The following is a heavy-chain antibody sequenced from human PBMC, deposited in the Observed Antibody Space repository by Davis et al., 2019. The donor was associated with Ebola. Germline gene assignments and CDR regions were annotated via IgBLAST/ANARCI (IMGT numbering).Heavy chain of an antibody. CDR3: ARPGSGWGVGWFDP. V-gene: IGHV3-48*03. CDR2: ISDSGSTI. CDR1: GFTFSSYA. J-gene: IGHJ5*02. D-gene: IGHD6-19*01. Sequence: PGGSLRLSCAASGFTFSSYAIHWIRQAPGKGLEWVSYISDSGSTIYYADSVKGRFTISRDNAKNSLYLQMNRLRAEDTAVYYCARPGSGWGVGWFDPWGQGTLVTVSS.